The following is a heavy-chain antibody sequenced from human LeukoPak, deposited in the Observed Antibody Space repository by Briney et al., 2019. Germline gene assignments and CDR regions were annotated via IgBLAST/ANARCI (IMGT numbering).Heavy chain of an antibody. J-gene: IGHJ4*02. CDR3: AKDRSGMGYHFDF. CDR2: INSDGSST. CDR1: GFTFSSYW. V-gene: IGHV3-74*01. Sequence: PGGSLRLSCAASGFTFSSYWMHCVRQAPGKWLVWVSRINSDGSSTSYADSVKGRFTISRDNAKNTLYLQMDSLRAEDTAVYYCAKDRSGMGYHFDFWGQGPLVTVSS. D-gene: IGHD5-18*01.